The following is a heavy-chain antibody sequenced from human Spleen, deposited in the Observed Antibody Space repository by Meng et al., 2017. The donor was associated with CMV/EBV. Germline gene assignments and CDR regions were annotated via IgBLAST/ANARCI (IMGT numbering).Heavy chain of an antibody. CDR2: IYWNDDD. D-gene: IGHD3-3*01. CDR1: GFSLNTGGVG. V-gene: IGHV2-5*01. CDR3: ANSYNHDFGVVGDY. Sequence: SGFSLNTGGVGVAWIRQPPGKGLEWIALIYWNDDDRYSPSLKSRLTITKDTSKNQVVLKMTNMDPVDTATYYCANSYNHDFGVVGDYWGPGTLVTVSS. J-gene: IGHJ4*02.